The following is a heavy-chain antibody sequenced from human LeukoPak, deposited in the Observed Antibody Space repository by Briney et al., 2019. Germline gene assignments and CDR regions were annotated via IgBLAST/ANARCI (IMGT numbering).Heavy chain of an antibody. CDR2: IYYSGST. V-gene: IGHV4-59*12. J-gene: IGHJ5*02. D-gene: IGHD6-19*01. CDR1: GGSISSYY. CDR3: ARGPSSLFSSGWYGWFDP. Sequence: ASETLSLTCTVSGGSISSYYWSWIRQPPGKGLEWIGYIYYSGSTNYNPSLKSRVTISVDTSKKQFSLKLSSVTAADTAVYYCARGPSSLFSSGWYGWFDPWGQGTLVTVSS.